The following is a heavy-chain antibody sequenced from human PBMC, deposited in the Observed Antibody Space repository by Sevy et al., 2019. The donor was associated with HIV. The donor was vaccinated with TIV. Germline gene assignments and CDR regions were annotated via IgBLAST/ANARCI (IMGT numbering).Heavy chain of an antibody. D-gene: IGHD2-15*01. CDR3: VREGAPYPNIRYCSGNNCFYNWFDP. J-gene: IGHJ5*02. CDR2: ISSDGDNT. CDR1: GFTFNDYA. Sequence: GGSLRLSCAASGFTFNDYALHWVRQAPGKGLEWVAIISSDGDNTYYADTVKGRFTISRANSKNTVYLQMNRLRAEVTGFYYCVREGAPYPNIRYCSGNNCFYNWFDPWGQGTLVTVSS. V-gene: IGHV3-30-3*01.